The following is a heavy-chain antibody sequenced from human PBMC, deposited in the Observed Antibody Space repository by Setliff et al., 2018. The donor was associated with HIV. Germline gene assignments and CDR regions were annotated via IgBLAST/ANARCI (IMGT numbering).Heavy chain of an antibody. CDR1: GGSFSGYY. CDR2: INHSGNT. J-gene: IGHJ6*03. Sequence: TSETLSLTCAFNGGSFSGYYWMWICQSPGEGLEWIGEINHSGNTNYNPSLKSRVTMSVDTSKNRFSLKLSSVTAADTAVYYCARSPGIAAAVGNYYYYMDVWGKGTTVTVSS. V-gene: IGHV4-34*01. D-gene: IGHD6-13*01. CDR3: ARSPGIAAAVGNYYYYMDV.